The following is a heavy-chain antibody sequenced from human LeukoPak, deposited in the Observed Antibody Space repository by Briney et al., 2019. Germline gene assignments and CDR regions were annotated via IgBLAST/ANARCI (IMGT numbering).Heavy chain of an antibody. CDR1: GFTFDDYA. CDR3: AKDRPWGSSWSGGMDV. V-gene: IGHV3-9*01. Sequence: SLRLSCAASGFTFDDYAMHCGRQAPGEGREWGSGISWNRGSIGYADSVPGRFPLSRDHAQTSLYLQLHSLRAEDTALYYCAKDRPWGSSWSGGMDVWGQGTTVTVSS. J-gene: IGHJ6*02. D-gene: IGHD6-13*01. CDR2: ISWNRGSI.